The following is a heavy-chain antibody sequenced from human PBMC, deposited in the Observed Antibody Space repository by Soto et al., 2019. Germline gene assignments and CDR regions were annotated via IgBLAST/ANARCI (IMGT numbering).Heavy chain of an antibody. D-gene: IGHD3-16*01. Sequence: QITLKESGPPLVKPTQTLTLTCTFSGFSLSTSGMGVGWIRQPPGKALEWLAVIYWDDEKRYSPSLKSRLTITKDTSKGHAVLTMTNMDPVDTATYFCAHRPPGGAFDVWGQGTMVTVSS. CDR3: AHRPPGGAFDV. CDR2: IYWDDEK. CDR1: GFSLSTSGMG. V-gene: IGHV2-5*02. J-gene: IGHJ3*01.